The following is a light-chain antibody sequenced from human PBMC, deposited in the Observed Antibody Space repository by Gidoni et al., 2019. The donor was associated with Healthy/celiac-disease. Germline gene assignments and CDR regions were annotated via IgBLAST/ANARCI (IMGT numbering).Light chain of an antibody. CDR1: QSISSY. CDR3: QQSYSTPRT. V-gene: IGKV1-39*01. J-gene: IGKJ1*01. CDR2: AAS. Sequence: IQMTQSPSPLSASVGDRVPITCRASQSISSYLNWYQQKPGKAPKLLIYAASSLQSGVPSRFSGSGSGTDFTLTISSLQPEDFATYYCQQSYSTPRTFXXXTKVEIK.